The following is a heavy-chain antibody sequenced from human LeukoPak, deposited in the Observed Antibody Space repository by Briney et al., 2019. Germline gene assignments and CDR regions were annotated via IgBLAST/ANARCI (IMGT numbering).Heavy chain of an antibody. V-gene: IGHV4-30-2*01. Sequence: SETLSLTCAVSGGSISSGSYSWSWIRQPPGKGLEWIGYIYPRGSTYYNPSLKSRVILSLDKSANEFSLNLSSVTAADTAVYYCARFSPRAMGNYLDFWGQGTLVTVSS. J-gene: IGHJ4*02. CDR1: GGSISSGSYS. CDR2: IYPRGST. CDR3: ARFSPRAMGNYLDF. D-gene: IGHD7-27*01.